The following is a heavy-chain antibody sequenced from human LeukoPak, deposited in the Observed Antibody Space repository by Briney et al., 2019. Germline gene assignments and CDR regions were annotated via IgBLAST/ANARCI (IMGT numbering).Heavy chain of an antibody. J-gene: IGHJ6*03. Sequence: PSETLSLTCTVSGGSISSYYWSWIRQPPGRGLEWIGYSYYSGSTNYNPSLKSRVTISVDTSKNQFSLKLSSVTAADTAVYYCARTLSYYDILTGYYPYYYYMDVWGKGTTVTVSS. CDR1: GGSISSYY. D-gene: IGHD3-9*01. CDR2: SYYSGST. CDR3: ARTLSYYDILTGYYPYYYYMDV. V-gene: IGHV4-59*01.